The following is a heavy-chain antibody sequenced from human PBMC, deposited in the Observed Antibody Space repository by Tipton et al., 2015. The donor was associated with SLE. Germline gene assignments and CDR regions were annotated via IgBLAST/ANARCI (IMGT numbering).Heavy chain of an antibody. Sequence: TLSLTCAVSGGSISSGGYSWSWIRQPPGKGLEWVGYIYHSGSTYYNPSLKSRVTISVDRSKNQFSLKLSPVTAADTAVYYCARDRARVVDYWGQGTLVTVSS. CDR3: ARDRARVVDY. V-gene: IGHV4-30-2*01. CDR2: IYHSGST. J-gene: IGHJ4*02. D-gene: IGHD2-15*01. CDR1: GGSISSGGYS.